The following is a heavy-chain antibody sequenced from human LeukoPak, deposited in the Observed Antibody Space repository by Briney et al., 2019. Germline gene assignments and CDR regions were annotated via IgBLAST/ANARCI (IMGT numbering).Heavy chain of an antibody. CDR1: GFTFSSYG. V-gene: IGHV3-33*03. CDR2: IWYDGSNK. Sequence: SGGSLRLSCAASGFTFSSYGMHWVRQAPGKGLEWVAVIWYDGSNKYYADSVKGRFTISRDNARNTLYLQMNSLRAEDTAVYYCASACSGGSCYDFDYWGQGTLVTVSS. D-gene: IGHD2-15*01. J-gene: IGHJ4*02. CDR3: ASACSGGSCYDFDY.